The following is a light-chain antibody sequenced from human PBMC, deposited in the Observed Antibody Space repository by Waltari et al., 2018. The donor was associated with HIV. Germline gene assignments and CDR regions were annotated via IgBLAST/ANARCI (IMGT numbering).Light chain of an antibody. CDR2: VAS. J-gene: IGKJ4*01. CDR1: QGINSY. V-gene: IGKV1-9*01. Sequence: DLHLTQSPPFLSASIGYRVTISCRATQGINSYLAWYQQKPGKAPKLLIYVASTLRSGVPSRFSGSGSGTEFTLTISNLQPEDSATYYCQQLNSYPLTFGGGTKVETK. CDR3: QQLNSYPLT.